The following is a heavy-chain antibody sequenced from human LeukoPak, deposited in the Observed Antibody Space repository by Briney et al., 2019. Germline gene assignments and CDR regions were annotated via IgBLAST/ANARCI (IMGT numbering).Heavy chain of an antibody. D-gene: IGHD3-22*01. CDR2: ISSSSRSYI. V-gene: IGHV3-21*01. CDR1: GFTFSSYS. CDR3: ARDVTYYYDIRRFFGDAFDI. Sequence: GGSLRLSCAASGFTFSSYSMNWVRQAPGKGLEWVSSISSSSRSYIYYADSVKGRFTISRDNAKNSLYLQMNSLRAEDTAVYYCARDVTYYYDIRRFFGDAFDIWGQGTMVTVSS. J-gene: IGHJ3*02.